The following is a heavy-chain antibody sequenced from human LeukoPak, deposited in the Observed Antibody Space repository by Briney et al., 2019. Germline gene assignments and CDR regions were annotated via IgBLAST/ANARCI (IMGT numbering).Heavy chain of an antibody. Sequence: SVKVSCKASGGTFSSYAISWVRQAPGQGLEWMGGIIPIFGTANYAQEFQGRVTITTDESTSTAYMELSSLRSEDTAVYYCARDLGGPTDDPWGQGTLVAVSS. CDR3: ARDLGGPTDDP. CDR2: IIPIFGTA. J-gene: IGHJ5*02. CDR1: GGTFSSYA. V-gene: IGHV1-69*05.